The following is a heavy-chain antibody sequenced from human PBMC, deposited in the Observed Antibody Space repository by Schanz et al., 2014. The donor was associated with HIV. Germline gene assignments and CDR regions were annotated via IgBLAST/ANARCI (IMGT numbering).Heavy chain of an antibody. CDR3: ARGSGPYYYYYGMDV. Sequence: EVQLVESGGGLIQPGGSLRLSCEASGLVVGSSYMSWIRQAPGMGLEWVSAISGSTGSRTYYAESVKGRFAISRDNSKNTLYLQMNSLRAEDTAVYYCARGSGPYYYYYGMDVWGQGTTVTVSS. V-gene: IGHV3-53*02. CDR1: GLVVGSSY. J-gene: IGHJ6*02. CDR2: ISGSTGSRT. D-gene: IGHD2-15*01.